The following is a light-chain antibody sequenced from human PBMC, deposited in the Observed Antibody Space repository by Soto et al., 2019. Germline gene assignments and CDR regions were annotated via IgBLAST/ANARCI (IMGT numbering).Light chain of an antibody. CDR2: GAS. CDR3: QQYDSAPFT. CDR1: QSVTSSY. V-gene: IGKV3-20*01. Sequence: EIVLTQSPGTLSVSPGERATLSCRASQSVTSSYLAWYQQKPGQAPRLLIYGASSRATGIPDRFSGSGSGTDFTLNISRLEPEDFAVFYCQQYDSAPFTFGPGTKVDIK. J-gene: IGKJ3*01.